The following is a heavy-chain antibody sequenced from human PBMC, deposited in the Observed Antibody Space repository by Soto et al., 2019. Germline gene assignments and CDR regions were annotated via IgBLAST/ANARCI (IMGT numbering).Heavy chain of an antibody. D-gene: IGHD3-10*01. CDR1: CGSISSGGYY. J-gene: IGHJ3*02. CDR3: AREGQLLWFGELLPDAFDI. V-gene: IGHV4-31*03. Sequence: SETLSLTCTVSCGSISSGGYYWSWIRQHPGKGLEWIGYIYYSGSTYYNPSLKSRVTISVDTSKNQFSLKLSSVTAADTAVYYCAREGQLLWFGELLPDAFDIWGQGTMVTVSS. CDR2: IYYSGST.